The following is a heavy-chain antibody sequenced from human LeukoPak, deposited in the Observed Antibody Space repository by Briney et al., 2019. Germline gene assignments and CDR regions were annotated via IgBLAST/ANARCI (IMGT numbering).Heavy chain of an antibody. CDR2: MNPNSGNT. J-gene: IGHJ4*02. Sequence: ASVKVSCKASGYTFTSYDINWVRQATGQGLEWMGWMNPNSGNTGYAQKLQGRVTMTTDTSTSTAYMELRSLRSDDTAVYYCARDGIIQGYHYWGQGTLVTVSS. CDR1: GYTFTSYD. CDR3: ARDGIIQGYHY. D-gene: IGHD6-13*01. V-gene: IGHV1-8*01.